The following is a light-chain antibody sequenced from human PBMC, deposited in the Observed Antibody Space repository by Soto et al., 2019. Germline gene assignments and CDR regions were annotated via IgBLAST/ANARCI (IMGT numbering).Light chain of an antibody. CDR2: GAS. CDR1: QNLSRYF. CDR3: QQYGYSPIT. V-gene: IGKV3-20*01. Sequence: EIVMTQSPATLSVSPGERATLSCRASQNLSRYFLAWYQHKPGQAPRLLISGASNRATGSPDRFSGGGSGTDFTLTISRLEPEDFAVYYCQQYGYSPITFGQGTRLEIK. J-gene: IGKJ5*01.